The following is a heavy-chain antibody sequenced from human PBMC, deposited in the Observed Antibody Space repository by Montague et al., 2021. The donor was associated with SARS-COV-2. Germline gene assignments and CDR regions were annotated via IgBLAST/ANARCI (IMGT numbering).Heavy chain of an antibody. V-gene: IGHV4-39*02. CDR3: ARRVVYYNDSALMDV. J-gene: IGHJ6*02. CDR2: IFYRGST. D-gene: IGHD3-22*01. Sequence: SETLSLTCTVSGGSISSSSYYWGWIRQSPGKGLEWIGNIFYRGSTNYSPSLKSRVSMSLDTSKNHLSLRLSSVTAADTAVYYCARRVVYYNDSALMDVWGQGTAVIVSS. CDR1: GGSISSSSYY.